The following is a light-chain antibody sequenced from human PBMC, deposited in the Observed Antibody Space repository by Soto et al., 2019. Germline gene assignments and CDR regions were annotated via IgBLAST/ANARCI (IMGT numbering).Light chain of an antibody. CDR2: GAS. V-gene: IGKV1D-12*01. Sequence: DVPVTQSPSFVSASVGDRVTITCRASQGIGTWLAWYQQNPGKAPNLLIYGASNLQSGVPPRFSGSGLVPQFTLTICSLQPEDFATYYCQPTNSFPITFYQGTRVEI. J-gene: IGKJ5*01. CDR1: QGIGTW. CDR3: QPTNSFPIT.